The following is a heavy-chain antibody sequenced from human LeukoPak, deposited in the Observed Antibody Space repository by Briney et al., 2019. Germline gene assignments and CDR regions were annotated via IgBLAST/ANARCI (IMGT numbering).Heavy chain of an antibody. V-gene: IGHV7-4-1*02. CDR1: GYTFSSYG. D-gene: IGHD2-15*01. J-gene: IGHJ5*02. CDR2: INTNNGYP. Sequence: ASVKVSCKASGYTFSSYGLNWVRQVPGQGLEWMGWINTNNGYPTYAQGFTGRFVFSFDTSVSTAYLQISSLKPEDTAIYFCARGGYCSGISCVWFDPWGQGTLVTVSS. CDR3: ARGGYCSGISCVWFDP.